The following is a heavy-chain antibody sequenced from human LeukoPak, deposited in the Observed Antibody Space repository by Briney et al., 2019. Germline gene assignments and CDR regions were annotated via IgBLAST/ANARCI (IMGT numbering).Heavy chain of an antibody. V-gene: IGHV1-2*02. CDR2: INPNSGGT. CDR3: ITAAENDFDY. CDR1: GYTFINFY. D-gene: IGHD6-13*01. Sequence: ASVKVSCKASGYTFINFYLHWVRQAPGQGLEWMGWINPNSGGTNYAQRFQGRVTVTRDTSISTAFMELSRLKSDDTAVYYCITAAENDFDYWGQGTLVTVSS. J-gene: IGHJ4*02.